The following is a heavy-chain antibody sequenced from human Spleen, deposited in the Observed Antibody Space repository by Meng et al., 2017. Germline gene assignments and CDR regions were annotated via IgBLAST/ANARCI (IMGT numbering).Heavy chain of an antibody. D-gene: IGHD4-11*01. CDR1: GGSFSGYY. V-gene: IGHV4-34*01. J-gene: IGHJ5*02. Sequence: QVQVTEWGAGLLKPSETLSPTCAVYGGSFSGYYWSWIRQPPGKGLEWIGEINHSGSTNYNPSLKSRVTISVDTSKNQFSLKLSSVTAADSAVYYCARGPTTMAHDFDPWGQGTLVTVSS. CDR3: ARGPTTMAHDFDP. CDR2: INHSGST.